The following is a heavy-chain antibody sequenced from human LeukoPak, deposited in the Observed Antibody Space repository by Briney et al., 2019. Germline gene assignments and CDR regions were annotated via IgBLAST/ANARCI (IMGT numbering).Heavy chain of an antibody. CDR2: IRYDGSNK. CDR1: GFTFSSYG. V-gene: IGHV3-30*02. J-gene: IGHJ4*02. CDR3: AREGQAWIQLWLRKTRHDFDY. Sequence: PGGSLRLSCAASGFTFSSYGMHWVRQAPGKGLEWVAFIRYDGSNKYYADSVKGRFTISRDNAKNSLYLQMNSLRAEDTAVYYCAREGQAWIQLWLRKTRHDFDYWGQGTLVTVSS. D-gene: IGHD5-18*01.